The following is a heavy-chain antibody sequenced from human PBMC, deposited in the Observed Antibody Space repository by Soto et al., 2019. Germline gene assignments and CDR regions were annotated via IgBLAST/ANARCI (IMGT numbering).Heavy chain of an antibody. V-gene: IGHV4-59*01. CDR3: ARIRVSGTDFDY. CDR1: GGSLANYY. Sequence: SETLSLTCTVSGGSLANYYWSWLRQPPWKGLEWIAYISDSGTSKYNPSLQSRVNLSLDTSKNQFSLKLSSATAADTAVYFCARIRVSGTDFDYWGLGPLVTVS. D-gene: IGHD1-1*01. CDR2: ISDSGTS. J-gene: IGHJ4*02.